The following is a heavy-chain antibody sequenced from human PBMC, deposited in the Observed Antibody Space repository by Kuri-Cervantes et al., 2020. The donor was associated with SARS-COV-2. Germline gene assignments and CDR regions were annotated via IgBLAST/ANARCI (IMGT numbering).Heavy chain of an antibody. V-gene: IGHV1-69*13. CDR1: GYTFTDYY. CDR2: IIPIFGTA. CDR3: AKDSRSAHELLWFGEIHWNWFDP. Sequence: SVKVSCKASGYTFTDYYMHWVRQAPGQGLEWMGGIIPIFGTANYARKFQGRVTITADESTSTAYMELSSLRAEDTAVYYCAKDSRSAHELLWFGEIHWNWFDPWGQGTLVTVSS. D-gene: IGHD3-10*01. J-gene: IGHJ5*02.